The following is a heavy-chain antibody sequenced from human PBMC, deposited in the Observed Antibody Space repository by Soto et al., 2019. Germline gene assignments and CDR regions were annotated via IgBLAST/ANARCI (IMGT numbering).Heavy chain of an antibody. CDR2: ISWNSCNI. Sequence: EVQLVESGGGLVQPGRSLRLSCAASGFTFDDYAMHLVRQAPGKGLEWVSGISWNSCNIGYADSVKGRFTISRDNAKKSRYMQSDTVIAQATALYHGAKVRGKALDRYHYIPYCGRRTLV. V-gene: IGHV3-9*01. J-gene: IGHJ4*01. CDR3: AKVRGKALDRYHYIPY. CDR1: GFTFDDYA. D-gene: IGHD3-10*02.